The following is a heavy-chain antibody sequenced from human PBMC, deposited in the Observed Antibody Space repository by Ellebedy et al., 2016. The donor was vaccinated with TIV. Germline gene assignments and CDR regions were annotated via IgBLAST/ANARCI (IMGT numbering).Heavy chain of an antibody. V-gene: IGHV3-33*05. Sequence: GESLKISCAASGFTFGSYGMHWVRQAPGKRLEWVAVIEYDGSDKYYADSVKGRFTISRDNSKNTVYLQMNSLRVDDTAVYYCARVYSSYGMDVWGQGTTVTVS. CDR3: ARVYSSYGMDV. J-gene: IGHJ6*02. CDR2: IEYDGSDK. D-gene: IGHD2-21*01. CDR1: GFTFGSYG.